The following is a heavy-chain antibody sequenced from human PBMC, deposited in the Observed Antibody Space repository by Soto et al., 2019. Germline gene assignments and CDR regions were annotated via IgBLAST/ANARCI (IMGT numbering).Heavy chain of an antibody. CDR1: GGSFSGYY. J-gene: IGHJ4*02. D-gene: IGHD3-10*01. V-gene: IGHV4-34*01. Sequence: QVQLQQWGAGLLKPSASLSLTGAFYGGSFSGYYWSWIRQPPGKGLEWIGEINHSGSTNYNPSLKSRVTISVDPSKHQFALKLSSVTAADTAVYYCARLRPHRGMGYWCQGTLVTVSS. CDR3: ARLRPHRGMGY. CDR2: INHSGST.